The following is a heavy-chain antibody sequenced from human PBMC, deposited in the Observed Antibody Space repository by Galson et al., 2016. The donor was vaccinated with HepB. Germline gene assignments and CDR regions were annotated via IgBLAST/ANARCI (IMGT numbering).Heavy chain of an antibody. J-gene: IGHJ6*02. V-gene: IGHV3-30-3*01. CDR2: ISYDGSNK. Sequence: SLRLSCAASGFTFSSYAMHWVRQAPGKGLEWVAVISYDGSNKYYADSVKGRFTISRDNSKKTLDLQMDSLRAEDTALYYCAKDLALTKTRNYPYGLDVWGQWTTVTVSS. CDR3: AKDLALTKTRNYPYGLDV. CDR1: GFTFSSYA. D-gene: IGHD1-14*01.